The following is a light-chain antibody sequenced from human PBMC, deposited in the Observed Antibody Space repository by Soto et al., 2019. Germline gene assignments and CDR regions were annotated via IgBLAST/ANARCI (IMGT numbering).Light chain of an antibody. J-gene: IGKJ3*01. V-gene: IGKV1-5*01. CDR2: VAS. Sequence: IPQPQSPSTLSASVGDRVTITCLASHTSSGGWACCQQKPGRAPKLLGYVASTLQRRVPSRFSGSGSGTDFTLTISSLQPADFATYYCQQLNIYPRTVGP. CDR1: HTSSGG. CDR3: QQLNIYPRT.